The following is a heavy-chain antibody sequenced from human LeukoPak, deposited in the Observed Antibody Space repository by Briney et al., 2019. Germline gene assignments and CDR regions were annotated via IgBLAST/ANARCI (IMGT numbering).Heavy chain of an antibody. D-gene: IGHD5-18*01. CDR2: IRYDARNI. CDR3: AKDIYSYGELDY. J-gene: IGHJ4*02. V-gene: IGHV3-30*02. CDR1: GFTFSNYG. Sequence: PGGSLRLSCAASGFTFSNYGIHWVRQAPGKGLEWVAFIRYDARNIYYADSVKGRFIISRDNSKNTLYLQMNSLRTEDTAFYYCAKDIYSYGELDYWGQGTLVAVSS.